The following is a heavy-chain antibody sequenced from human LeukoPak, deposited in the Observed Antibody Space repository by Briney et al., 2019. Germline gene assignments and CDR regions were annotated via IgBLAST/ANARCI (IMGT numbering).Heavy chain of an antibody. Sequence: GGPLRLSCAASGFTFSIYAMNWVRQGPGKGLQHVSGISYNGSQTYYGNSVKDRFTISRDNAKNTVYLQMASLRVDDMAGYYCGRDRGGSGWYYFDYWGQGILVTVSS. D-gene: IGHD6-19*01. CDR3: GRDRGGSGWYYFDY. CDR2: ISYNGSQT. V-gene: IGHV3-64*01. J-gene: IGHJ4*02. CDR1: GFTFSIYA.